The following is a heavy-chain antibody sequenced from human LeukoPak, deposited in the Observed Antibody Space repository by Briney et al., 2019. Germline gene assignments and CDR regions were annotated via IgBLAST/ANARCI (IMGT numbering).Heavy chain of an antibody. D-gene: IGHD3-10*01. CDR1: GGSFSGYY. V-gene: IGHV4-34*01. Sequence: SETLSLTCAVYGGSFSGYYWSWIRQPPGKGLEWIGEVNHSGSTNYNPSLKSRVTISVDTSKNQFSLKLSSVTAADTAVYYCARGWFGESPIDYWGQGTLVTVSS. J-gene: IGHJ4*02. CDR3: ARGWFGESPIDY. CDR2: VNHSGST.